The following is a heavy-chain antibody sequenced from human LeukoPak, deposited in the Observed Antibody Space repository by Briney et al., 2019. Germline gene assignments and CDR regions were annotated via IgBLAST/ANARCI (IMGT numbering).Heavy chain of an antibody. D-gene: IGHD6-19*01. Sequence: SETLSLTCTVSGGSISSYHWSWIRQPPGQGLEWIGYISSSGSTNYNPSLQSRVTTSVDTSKIQLYLKLSSVTDADTAVYYCARHRTSGWGLDYWGQGTHVTVS. CDR1: GGSISSYH. J-gene: IGHJ4*02. CDR2: ISSSGST. V-gene: IGHV4-59*08. CDR3: ARHRTSGWGLDY.